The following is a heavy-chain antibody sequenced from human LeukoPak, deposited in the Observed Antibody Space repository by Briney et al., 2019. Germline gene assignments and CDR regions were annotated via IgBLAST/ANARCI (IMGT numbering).Heavy chain of an antibody. CDR3: ARDSIEGVRFLGY. D-gene: IGHD3-3*01. J-gene: IGHJ4*02. CDR2: INPNSGGT. V-gene: IGHV1-2*02. Sequence: ASVKVSCKASGYTFTGYYMHWVRQAPGQGPEWMGWINPNSGGTNYAQKFQGRVTMTRDTSISTAYMELSRLRSDDAAVYYCARDSIEGVRFLGYWGQGTLVTVSS. CDR1: GYTFTGYY.